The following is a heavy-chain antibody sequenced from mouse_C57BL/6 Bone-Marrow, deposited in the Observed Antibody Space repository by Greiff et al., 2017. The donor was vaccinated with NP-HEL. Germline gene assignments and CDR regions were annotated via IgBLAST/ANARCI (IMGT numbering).Heavy chain of an antibody. Sequence: EVQGVESGGDLVKPGGSLKLSCAASGFTFSSYGMSWVRQTPDKRLEWVATISSGGSYTSYPDSVKGRFTISRDNAKNTLYLQMSILKSEDTAMYYCARHYYSNYFDYWGQGTTLTVSS. V-gene: IGHV5-6*01. CDR2: ISSGGSYT. D-gene: IGHD2-5*01. J-gene: IGHJ2*01. CDR1: GFTFSSYG. CDR3: ARHYYSNYFDY.